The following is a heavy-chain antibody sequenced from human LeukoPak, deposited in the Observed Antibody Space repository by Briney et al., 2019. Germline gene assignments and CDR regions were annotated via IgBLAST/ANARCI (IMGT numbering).Heavy chain of an antibody. D-gene: IGHD3-10*01. CDR3: AGEVSGSGNNWFDP. V-gene: IGHV1-69*05. CDR2: IIPIFGTA. Sequence: SVKVSCKASGGTFSSYAISWVRQAPGQGLEWMGGIIPIFGTANYAQKFQGRVTITTDESTSTAYMELSSLRSEDTAVYYCAGEVSGSGNNWFDPWGQGTLVTVSS. J-gene: IGHJ5*02. CDR1: GGTFSSYA.